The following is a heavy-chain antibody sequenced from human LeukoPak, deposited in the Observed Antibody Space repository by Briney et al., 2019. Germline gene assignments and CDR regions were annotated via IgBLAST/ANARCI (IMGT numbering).Heavy chain of an antibody. D-gene: IGHD3-3*02. V-gene: IGHV3-9*01. Sequence: GRSLRLSCAASGFTFDDYAMHWVRQAPGKGLEWVSGISWNSGSIGYADSVKGRFTISRDNSKNTLYLQMNSLRAEDTAVYYCASIWTTQQNYWGQGTLVTVSS. J-gene: IGHJ4*02. CDR3: ASIWTTQQNY. CDR1: GFTFDDYA. CDR2: ISWNSGSI.